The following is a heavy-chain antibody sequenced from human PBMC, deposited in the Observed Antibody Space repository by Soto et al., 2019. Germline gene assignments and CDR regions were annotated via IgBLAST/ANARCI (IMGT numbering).Heavy chain of an antibody. CDR3: ARGSVGVEALSGVVNDYYHGMEI. CDR1: GDTFSSYA. Sequence: QVQLVQSGAEVKKPGSSVKVSCKASGDTFSSYAINWVRQGPGQGLEWMGGIIHMFGTANYAEKFQGRVTITADESTSTGYMELNSLPSDDTLAYSSARGSVGVEALSGVVNDYYHGMEIWSQ. V-gene: IGHV1-69*01. CDR2: IIHMFGTA. D-gene: IGHD2-15*01. J-gene: IGHJ6*02.